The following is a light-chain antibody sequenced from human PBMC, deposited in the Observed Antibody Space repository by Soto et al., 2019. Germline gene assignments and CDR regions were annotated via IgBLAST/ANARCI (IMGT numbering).Light chain of an antibody. CDR1: SSNIGSNY. Sequence: QSVLTQPPSASGTPGQRVTISCSGSSSNIGSNYVYWYQQLPGTAPKLLIYRNNQRPAAVPDRFSGSKSGTSASLAISGLRSEDEADYYCAAWDDSRSAALVFGGGTKLTVL. J-gene: IGLJ2*01. CDR3: AAWDDSRSAALV. CDR2: RNN. V-gene: IGLV1-47*01.